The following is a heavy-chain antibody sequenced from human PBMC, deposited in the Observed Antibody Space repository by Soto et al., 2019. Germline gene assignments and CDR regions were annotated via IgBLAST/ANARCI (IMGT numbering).Heavy chain of an antibody. CDR2: ISGSGGST. J-gene: IGHJ4*02. CDR1: GFTFSSYA. Sequence: PGGSLRLSCAASGFTFSSYAMSWVRQAPGKGLEWVSAISGSGGSTYYADSVKGRFTISRDNSKNTLYLQMNSLSVEDTAVYYCAKLSSPINDLATAGPDYWGQGTLVTVSS. CDR3: AKLSSPINDLATAGPDY. D-gene: IGHD6-13*01. V-gene: IGHV3-23*01.